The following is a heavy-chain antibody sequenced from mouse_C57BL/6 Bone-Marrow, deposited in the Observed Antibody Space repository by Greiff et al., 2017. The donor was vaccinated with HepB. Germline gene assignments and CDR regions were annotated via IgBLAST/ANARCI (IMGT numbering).Heavy chain of an antibody. CDR3: ASPYDYACV. J-gene: IGHJ1*03. Sequence: EVKLMESGGDLVKPGGSLKLSCAASGFTFSSYGMSWVRQTPDKRLEWVATISSGGSYTYYPDSVKGRFTISRDNDKNTLYLQMSSLKSEDTARYYCASPYDYACVWGTGTTVTVSS. D-gene: IGHD2-4*01. CDR1: GFTFSSYG. V-gene: IGHV5-6*01. CDR2: ISSGGSYT.